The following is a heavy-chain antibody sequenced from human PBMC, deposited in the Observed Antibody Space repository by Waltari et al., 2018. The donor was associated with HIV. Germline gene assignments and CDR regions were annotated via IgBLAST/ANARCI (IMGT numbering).Heavy chain of an antibody. Sequence: QVQLQASGPGLVKPSEPLSLTCPVSGGSTSSFYRSWIRQPAGKGLEWIGRIYTSGSTNYNPSLKSRVTMSVDTSKNQFSLKLSSVTAADTAVYYCARFVGSSWVHGMDVWGQGTTVTVSS. D-gene: IGHD6-13*01. V-gene: IGHV4-4*07. CDR3: ARFVGSSWVHGMDV. CDR1: GGSTSSFY. CDR2: IYTSGST. J-gene: IGHJ6*02.